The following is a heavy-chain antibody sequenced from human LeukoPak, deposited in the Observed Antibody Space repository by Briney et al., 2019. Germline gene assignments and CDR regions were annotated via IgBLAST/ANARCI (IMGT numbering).Heavy chain of an antibody. V-gene: IGHV3-9*01. Sequence: PGGSLRLSCAASGFTFDDYAMHWVRQAPGKGLEWVSGISWNSGSIGYADSVKGRFTISRDNAKNSLYLQMNSLRAEDTALYYCAKGIFYDLTGPQFQHWGQGTLVTVSS. D-gene: IGHD2/OR15-2a*01. CDR2: ISWNSGSI. CDR1: GFTFDDYA. CDR3: AKGIFYDLTGPQFQH. J-gene: IGHJ1*01.